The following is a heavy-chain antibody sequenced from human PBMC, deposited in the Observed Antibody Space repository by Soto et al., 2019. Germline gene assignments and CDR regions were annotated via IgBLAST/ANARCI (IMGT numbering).Heavy chain of an antibody. Sequence: ASVKVSCKASGYTFTRYGISWVRQAPGQGLEWMGWISGYNGDTNYAQKFQDRVSMTIDTSTGTAYMELRSLASDDTAIYYCAKNGQPPYYYYGLDVWGQGTKVTVSS. CDR1: GYTFTRYG. CDR2: ISGYNGDT. J-gene: IGHJ6*02. D-gene: IGHD2-8*01. V-gene: IGHV1-18*01. CDR3: AKNGQPPYYYYGLDV.